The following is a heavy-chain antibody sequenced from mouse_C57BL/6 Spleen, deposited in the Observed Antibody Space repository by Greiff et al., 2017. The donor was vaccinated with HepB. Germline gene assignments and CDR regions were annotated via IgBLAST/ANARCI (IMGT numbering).Heavy chain of an antibody. J-gene: IGHJ2*01. CDR3: ARDYDKGNFDY. Sequence: QVQLKQPGAELVKPGASVKMSCTASGYTFTSYWITWVKQRPGQGLEWIGDIYPGSGGTNYNEKFKSKDTLTVDTSSSTAYMQLSSLTSEDSAVYDCARDYDKGNFDYWGQGTTLTVSS. V-gene: IGHV1-55*01. CDR2: IYPGSGGT. D-gene: IGHD1-1*01. CDR1: GYTFTSYW.